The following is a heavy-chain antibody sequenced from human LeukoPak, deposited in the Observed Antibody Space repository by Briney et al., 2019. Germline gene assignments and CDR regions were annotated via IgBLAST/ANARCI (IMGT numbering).Heavy chain of an antibody. V-gene: IGHV4-39*01. CDR1: GGSISSSSYY. Sequence: ETLSLTCGVSGGSISSSSYYWGWIRQPPGKGLEWVGTIYYSGSTYYNPSLKSRVTISVDTSKNQFSLKLSSVTAADTAVYYCARQGWSSVSGYYFDYWGQGTLVTVSS. CDR3: ARQGWSSVSGYYFDY. D-gene: IGHD5/OR15-5a*01. CDR2: IYYSGST. J-gene: IGHJ4*02.